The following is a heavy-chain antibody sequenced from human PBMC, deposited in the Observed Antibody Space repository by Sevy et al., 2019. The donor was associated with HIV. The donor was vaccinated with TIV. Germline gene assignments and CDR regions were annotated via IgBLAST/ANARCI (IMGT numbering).Heavy chain of an antibody. Sequence: GGSLRLSCAVSGFKFNDYWMNWIRQAPGKGLEWVANINEVGSNRHFVDSVEGRFTISRDNAGRSVYLEMNSLRVEDTAVYFCVRGRDSVIRPGSVYYSMDAWGQGTMVTVSS. J-gene: IGHJ6*02. V-gene: IGHV3-7*01. CDR2: INEVGSNR. CDR1: GFKFNDYW. D-gene: IGHD1-1*01. CDR3: VRGRDSVIRPGSVYYSMDA.